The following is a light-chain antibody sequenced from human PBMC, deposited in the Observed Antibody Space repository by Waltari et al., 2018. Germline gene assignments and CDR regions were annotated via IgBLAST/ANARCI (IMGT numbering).Light chain of an antibody. V-gene: IGLV3-25*03. CDR2: KAT. Sequence: SYELTQPPSVPVSPGQTARTTCSGDVLSKQYAYWYQQKAGQAPVLVLDKATERPSGIPDRFSASRSGTKVTLTISAVQAADEADYYCQSADSSGAWVFGGGTELTVL. J-gene: IGLJ3*02. CDR3: QSADSSGAWV. CDR1: VLSKQY.